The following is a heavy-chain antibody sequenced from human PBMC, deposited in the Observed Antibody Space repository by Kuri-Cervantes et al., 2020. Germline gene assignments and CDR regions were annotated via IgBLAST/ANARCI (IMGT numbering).Heavy chain of an antibody. CDR1: GFTFTNAW. D-gene: IGHD5-24*01. V-gene: IGHV3-15*01. Sequence: GGSLRLSCAASGFTFTNAWMTWVRQAPGKGLEWVARIKSEIDGGTADYGAPVKDRFTISRDDSKNTLYLQMNSLKTDDTAVYYCTTDVENPPWLQLLSRYWGQGTLVTVSS. CDR2: IKSEIDGGTA. CDR3: TTDVENPPWLQLLSRY. J-gene: IGHJ1*01.